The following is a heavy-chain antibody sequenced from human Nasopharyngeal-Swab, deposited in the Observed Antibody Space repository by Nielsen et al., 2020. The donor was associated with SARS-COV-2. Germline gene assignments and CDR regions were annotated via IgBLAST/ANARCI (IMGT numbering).Heavy chain of an antibody. D-gene: IGHD3/OR15-3a*01. CDR3: VRGSRDWRGVDY. J-gene: IGHJ4*02. CDR1: GFPFSNYW. V-gene: IGHV3-74*03. Sequence: GSLKISCAASGFPFSNYWMHWVRQVPGGGLVWVSRVSTDGSTSYADPVKGRFTISRDNAKNTLYLQMDSLRAEDTAVYYCVRGSRDWRGVDYWGQGTLVTVSS. CDR2: VSTDGST.